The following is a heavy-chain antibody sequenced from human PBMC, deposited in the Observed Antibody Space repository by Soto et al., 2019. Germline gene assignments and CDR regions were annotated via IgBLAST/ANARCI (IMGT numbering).Heavy chain of an antibody. CDR3: ARDRGGAGDYYYYYYMDV. D-gene: IGHD2-21*02. CDR1: CGSISSGGYY. CDR2: IYYSGST. Sequence: TLSLTCSVSCGSISSGGYYCSFIRQQPGKGLEWIGYIYYSGSTYYNPSLKSRVTISVDTSKNQFSLKLSSVTAADTAVYYFARDRGGAGDYYYYYYMDVWGKGTTVTVSS. V-gene: IGHV4-31*03. J-gene: IGHJ6*03.